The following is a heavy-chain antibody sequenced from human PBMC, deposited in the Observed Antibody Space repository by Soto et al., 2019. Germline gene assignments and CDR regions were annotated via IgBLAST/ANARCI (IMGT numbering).Heavy chain of an antibody. CDR3: ARGGVNFLTGEPQINWFDP. Sequence: QGQLVQSGAEVKKPGASVKVSCKASGYSFTSYGISWVRQAPGQGLEWMGWISAYNGDTNYAQNLQGRGTMTTDTTTSTAYMEPRSLRSDDTAVYSCARGGVNFLTGEPQINWFDPWGQGTLVTVSS. CDR2: ISAYNGDT. J-gene: IGHJ5*02. D-gene: IGHD3-9*01. CDR1: GYSFTSYG. V-gene: IGHV1-18*01.